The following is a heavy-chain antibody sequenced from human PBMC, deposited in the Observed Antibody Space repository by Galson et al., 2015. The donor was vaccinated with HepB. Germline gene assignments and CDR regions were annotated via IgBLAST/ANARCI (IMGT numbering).Heavy chain of an antibody. V-gene: IGHV3-23*01. CDR3: ARRYDYFDY. D-gene: IGHD5-18*01. Sequence: SLRLSCAASRFTFSSYAMSWVRQAPGKGLEWVSAISGSGASTYYTDSVKGRFTISRDNSKNTLYLQMNSLRAEDTAVYYCARRYDYFDYWGQGTLVTVSS. J-gene: IGHJ4*02. CDR2: ISGSGAST. CDR1: RFTFSSYA.